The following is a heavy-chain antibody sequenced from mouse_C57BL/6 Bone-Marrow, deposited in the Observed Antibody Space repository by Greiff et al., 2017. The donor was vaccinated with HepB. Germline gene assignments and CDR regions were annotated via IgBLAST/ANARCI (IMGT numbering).Heavy chain of an antibody. Sequence: VQLKESGGDLVKPGGSLKLSCAASGFTFSSYGMSWVRQTPDKRLEWVATISSGGSYTYYPDSVKGRFTISRDNAKNTLYLQLSSLKSEDTAMYYCARQGDGYKAWGQGTTLTVSS. D-gene: IGHD2-3*01. CDR2: ISSGGSYT. J-gene: IGHJ2*01. CDR3: ARQGDGYKA. CDR1: GFTFSSYG. V-gene: IGHV5-6*01.